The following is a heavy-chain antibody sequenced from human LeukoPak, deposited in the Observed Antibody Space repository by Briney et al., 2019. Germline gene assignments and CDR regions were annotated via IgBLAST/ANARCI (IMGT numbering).Heavy chain of an antibody. CDR1: GYTFTSYG. CDR3: ARDHRLDIVATMTDY. CDR2: ISAYNGNT. Sequence: ASVKVSCKASGYTFTSYGISWVRQAPGQGLEWMGWISAYNGNTNYAQKLQGRVTMTTDTSTSTAYMELRSLRSDDTAVYYCARDHRLDIVATMTDYWGQGTLVTVSS. J-gene: IGHJ4*02. V-gene: IGHV1-18*01. D-gene: IGHD5-12*01.